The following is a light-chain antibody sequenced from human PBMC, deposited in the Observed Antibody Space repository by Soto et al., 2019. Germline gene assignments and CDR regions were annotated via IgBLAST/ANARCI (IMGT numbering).Light chain of an antibody. CDR2: HVS. CDR3: SSYTSTSTYV. J-gene: IGLJ1*01. Sequence: QSVLTQPASVSGSPGQSIAISCTGKSSDVGGYNYVSWYQQYPGKAPKLMIYHVSNRPSGVSNRFSGSKSGNSASLTISGLQAEDEADYYCSSYTSTSTYVFGTGTKVTVL. CDR1: SSDVGGYNY. V-gene: IGLV2-14*01.